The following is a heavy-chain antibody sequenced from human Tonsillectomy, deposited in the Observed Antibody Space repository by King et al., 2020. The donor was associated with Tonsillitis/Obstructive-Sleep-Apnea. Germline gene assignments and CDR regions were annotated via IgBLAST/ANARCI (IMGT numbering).Heavy chain of an antibody. CDR2: ISTSSSSSST. CDR1: GFTFTDHY. D-gene: IGHD4-17*01. V-gene: IGHV3-11*05. J-gene: IGHJ3*02. CDR3: ARVSLGPYGDYGRAAPNDAFDI. Sequence: VQLVESGGGLVKPGGSLRLSCAASGFTFTDHYMSWIRQAPGKGLEWVSYISTSSSSSSTNYADSVKGRFTISRDNAKNSLYLQMNSLRAEDTALYYCARVSLGPYGDYGRAAPNDAFDIWGQGTMVTVSS.